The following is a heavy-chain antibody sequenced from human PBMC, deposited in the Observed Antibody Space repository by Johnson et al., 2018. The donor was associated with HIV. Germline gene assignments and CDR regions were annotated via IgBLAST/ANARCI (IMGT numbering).Heavy chain of an antibody. D-gene: IGHD6-13*01. CDR2: IKSKSDGGTT. J-gene: IGHJ3*02. V-gene: IGHV3-15*01. Sequence: VQLVESGGGFVKPGGSLRLSCAASGFTFNNAWMSWVRQAPGKGLEWVGHIKSKSDGGTTDYAASVKGRFIISRDDSKSIAYLQMNSLKTEDTAVYYCARDRAWYSTTWSGAFDIWGQGTMVTVSS. CDR1: GFTFNNAW. CDR3: ARDRAWYSTTWSGAFDI.